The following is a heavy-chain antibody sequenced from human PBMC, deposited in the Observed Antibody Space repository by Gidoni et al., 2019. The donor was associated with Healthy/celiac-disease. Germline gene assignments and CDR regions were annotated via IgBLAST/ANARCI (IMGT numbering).Heavy chain of an antibody. J-gene: IGHJ6*02. Sequence: EVQLLESGGGLVQPGGSLRLSCAASGFTFSSYAMSWVRQAPGKGLEWVSAISGSGGSTYYADSVKGRFTISRDNSKNTLYLQMNSLRAEDTAVYYCAKGDDRGHYYYYGMDVWGQGTTVTVSS. D-gene: IGHD3-9*01. V-gene: IGHV3-23*01. CDR1: GFTFSSYA. CDR3: AKGDDRGHYYYYGMDV. CDR2: ISGSGGST.